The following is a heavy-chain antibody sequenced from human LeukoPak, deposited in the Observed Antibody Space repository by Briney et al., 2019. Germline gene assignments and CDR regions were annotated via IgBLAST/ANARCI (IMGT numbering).Heavy chain of an antibody. V-gene: IGHV1-69*04. CDR3: ARDWDYYGSGSYFPPSIDP. Sequence: GGSLRLSCVASRFTFSSYAISWVRQAPGQGLEWMGRIIPILGIANYAQKFQGRVAITADKSTSTAYMELSSLRSEDTAVYYCARDWDYYGSGSYFPPSIDPWGQGTLVTVSS. CDR1: RFTFSSYA. D-gene: IGHD3-10*01. J-gene: IGHJ5*02. CDR2: IIPILGIA.